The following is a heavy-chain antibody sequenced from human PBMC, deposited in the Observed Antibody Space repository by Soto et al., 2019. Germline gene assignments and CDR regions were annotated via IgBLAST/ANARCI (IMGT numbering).Heavy chain of an antibody. D-gene: IGHD2-15*01. Sequence: QVQLVQSGAEVKRPGASVKVSCKTSGYSFTDYDINWVRQAPGQGLEWMGWMNPNRGHTAYAQKFQGRVSMTRNTSMNTAYMELSGLRSDDTAVYYCAKTDRGLLKGWWFDPCGQGTLVTVSS. V-gene: IGHV1-8*01. J-gene: IGHJ5*02. CDR1: GYSFTDYD. CDR2: MNPNRGHT. CDR3: AKTDRGLLKGWWFDP.